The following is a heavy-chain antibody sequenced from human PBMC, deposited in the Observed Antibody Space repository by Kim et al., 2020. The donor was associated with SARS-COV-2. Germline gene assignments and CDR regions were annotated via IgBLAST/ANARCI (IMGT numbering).Heavy chain of an antibody. CDR1: GGSISSYY. V-gene: IGHV4-59*01. J-gene: IGHJ6*02. CDR2: IYYSGST. CDR3: ARYNASYYDFWSGSPYYYYGMDV. Sequence: SETLSLTCTVSGGSISSYYWSWIRQPPGKELEWIGYIYYSGSTNYNPSLKSRVTISVDTSKNQFSLKLSSVTAADTAVYYCARYNASYYDFWSGSPYYYYGMDVWGQGTTVTVSS. D-gene: IGHD3-3*01.